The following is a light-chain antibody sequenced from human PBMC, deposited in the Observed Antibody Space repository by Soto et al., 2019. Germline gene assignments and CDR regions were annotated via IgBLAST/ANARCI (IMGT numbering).Light chain of an antibody. Sequence: EIVLTQSPGTLSLSPGERATLSCRASQSVTNNYLAWFQQRPGQAPRLLIYGASSRASGIPDRFRGSGSRTDFTLTISRLEPEDFAVYFCQQYATSPYTFGQGTKLEIK. J-gene: IGKJ2*01. CDR1: QSVTNNY. CDR3: QQYATSPYT. V-gene: IGKV3-20*01. CDR2: GAS.